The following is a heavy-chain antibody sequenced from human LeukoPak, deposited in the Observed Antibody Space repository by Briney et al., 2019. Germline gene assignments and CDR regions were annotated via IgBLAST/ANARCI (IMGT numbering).Heavy chain of an antibody. CDR3: ARAGVVPAAIVGY. Sequence: ASVKVSCKASGYTFTSYYMHWVRQAPGQGLEWMGIINPSGGSTNYAQKFQGRVTMTRDTSTNTVYMELSSLRSEDTAVYYCARAGVVPAAIVGYWGQGTLVTVSS. D-gene: IGHD2-2*02. CDR1: GYTFTSYY. CDR2: INPSGGST. J-gene: IGHJ4*02. V-gene: IGHV1-46*01.